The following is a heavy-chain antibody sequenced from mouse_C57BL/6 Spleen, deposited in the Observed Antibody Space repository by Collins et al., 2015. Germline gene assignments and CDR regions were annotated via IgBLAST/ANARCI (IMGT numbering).Heavy chain of an antibody. J-gene: IGHJ3*01. CDR3: ARSGYGSTKGFAY. Sequence: GVIHPNSGSPNYNEKFKSKATLTVDKSSSTVYMQLSSLTSEDSAVYYCARSGYGSTKGFAYWGQGTLVTVSA. D-gene: IGHD3-1*01. CDR2: IHPNSGSP. V-gene: IGHV1-64*01.